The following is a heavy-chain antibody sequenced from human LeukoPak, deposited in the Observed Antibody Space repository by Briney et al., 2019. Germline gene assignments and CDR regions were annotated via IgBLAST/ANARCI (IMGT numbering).Heavy chain of an antibody. D-gene: IGHD3-22*01. CDR2: IYYSGST. J-gene: IGHJ4*02. CDR1: GGSISSSSYY. V-gene: IGHV4-39*07. CDR3: ARSMGTMIVAHFDY. Sequence: SETLSLTCTVSGGSISSSSYYWGWIRQPPGKGLEWIGSIYYSGSTYYNPSLKSRVTISVDTSKNQFSLKLSSVTAADTAVYYCARSMGTMIVAHFDYWGQGTLVTVSS.